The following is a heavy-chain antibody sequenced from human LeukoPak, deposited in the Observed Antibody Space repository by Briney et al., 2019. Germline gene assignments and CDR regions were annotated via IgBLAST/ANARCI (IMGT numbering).Heavy chain of an antibody. V-gene: IGHV3-21*01. D-gene: IGHD2-15*01. CDR2: ISSSSSYI. CDR1: GFTFSSCS. J-gene: IGHJ4*02. Sequence: PGGSLRLSCAASGFTFSSCSMNWVRQAPGKGLEWVSSISSSSSYIYYADSVKGRFTISRDNAKNSLYLQMNSLRAEDTAVYYCARGYCSGGSCYRTFDYWGQGTLVTVSS. CDR3: ARGYCSGGSCYRTFDY.